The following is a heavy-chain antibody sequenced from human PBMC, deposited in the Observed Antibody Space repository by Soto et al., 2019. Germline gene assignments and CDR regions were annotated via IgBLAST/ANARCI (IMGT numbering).Heavy chain of an antibody. CDR2: IMPMFGTA. Sequence: SVKVSCKASGGSFSNYAISWVRQAPGQGLEWMGGIMPMFGTANYAQKFQGTVTITADESTSTAYMELSSLRSEDTAVYYCARGSLQAASFFDYWGQGTQVTVS. CDR3: ARGSLQAASFFDY. V-gene: IGHV1-69*13. CDR1: GGSFSNYA. J-gene: IGHJ4*02. D-gene: IGHD4-17*01.